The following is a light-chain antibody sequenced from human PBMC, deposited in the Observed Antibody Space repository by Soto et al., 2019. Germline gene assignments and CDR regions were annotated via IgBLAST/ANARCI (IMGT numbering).Light chain of an antibody. CDR1: QGISNW. CDR2: VAS. J-gene: IGKJ2*01. CDR3: QQTNSFPYT. Sequence: DIQMTQSPSSVSASLGDRVTITCRASQGISNWLAWYQQKPGKAPNLLIYVASSLQSGVPSRFSGSGSGTDFTLTISSLQAEDFATYFCQQTNSFPYTFGQGTKLEIK. V-gene: IGKV1-12*01.